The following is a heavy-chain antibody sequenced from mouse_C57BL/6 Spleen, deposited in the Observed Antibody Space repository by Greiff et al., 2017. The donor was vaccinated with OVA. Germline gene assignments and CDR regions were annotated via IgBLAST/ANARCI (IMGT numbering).Heavy chain of an antibody. CDR3: ARYSYDYAMDY. Sequence: SLPLSFQAPFYTFTFYLLELVKQRPGHCLEWIGEILPGSGSTNYNEKFKGKATFTADTSSNTAYMQLSSLTTEDSAIYYCARYSYDYAMDYWGQGTSVTVSS. D-gene: IGHD3-3*01. CDR1: FYTFTFYL. V-gene: IGHV1-9*01. CDR2: ILPGSGST. J-gene: IGHJ4*01.